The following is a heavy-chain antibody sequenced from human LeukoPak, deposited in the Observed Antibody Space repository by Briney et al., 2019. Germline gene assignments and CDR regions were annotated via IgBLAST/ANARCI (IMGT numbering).Heavy chain of an antibody. CDR3: AKGVTVAATTPFGY. V-gene: IGHV3-74*01. CDR2: INSDGSST. J-gene: IGHJ4*02. D-gene: IGHD2-15*01. Sequence: GGSLILSCAASGFTFSSYWMHWVRQAPGKGLVWVSRINSDGSSTSYADSVKGRFTISRDNAKNTLYLQMNSLRAEDTAVYYCAKGVTVAATTPFGYWGQGTLVTVSS. CDR1: GFTFSSYW.